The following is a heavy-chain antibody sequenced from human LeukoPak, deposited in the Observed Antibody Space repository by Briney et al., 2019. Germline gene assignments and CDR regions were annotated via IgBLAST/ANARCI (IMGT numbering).Heavy chain of an antibody. D-gene: IGHD3-3*01. CDR1: DGSISSRIVY. J-gene: IGHJ5*02. V-gene: IGHV4-39*07. Sequence: SETLSLTCSVADGSISSRIVYWGWIRQSPGEGLGCLGSIYDSGTSYYNPSLRSRVTSSVDTSKNQFSLKLSYVNAADTAVYYCAREAMEAKYYFWRGRIKSWFDPWGQGTLVTVSS. CDR3: AREAMEAKYYFWRGRIKSWFDP. CDR2: IYDSGTS.